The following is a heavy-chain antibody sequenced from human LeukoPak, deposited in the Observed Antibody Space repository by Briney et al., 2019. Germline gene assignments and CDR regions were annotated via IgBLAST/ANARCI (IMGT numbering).Heavy chain of an antibody. CDR3: AKELDTMFFDY. J-gene: IGHJ4*02. V-gene: IGHV3-43*01. D-gene: IGHD3-10*02. CDR1: GFNFDRCT. Sequence: GGSLRLSCATSGFNFDRCTIHWVRQAPGKGLEWVSLAGWAGGTTFYSDSVRGRFTISRDSGRKSVYLQMNSLTTDDTAFYFCAKELDTMFFDYWGQGALVTVSS. CDR2: AGWAGGTT.